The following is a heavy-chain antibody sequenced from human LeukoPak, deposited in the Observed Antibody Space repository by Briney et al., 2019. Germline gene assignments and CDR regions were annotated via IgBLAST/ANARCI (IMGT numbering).Heavy chain of an antibody. D-gene: IGHD3-3*01. Sequence: QSGGSLRLSCAASGFTFSSYGMHWVRQAPGKGLEWVAVIWYDGSNKYYADSVKGRFTISRDNSKNTLYLQMNSLRAEDTAVYYCAKVGYDFWSGSGGYYYMDVWGKGTTVTVSS. CDR3: AKVGYDFWSGSGGYYYMDV. V-gene: IGHV3-33*06. J-gene: IGHJ6*03. CDR1: GFTFSSYG. CDR2: IWYDGSNK.